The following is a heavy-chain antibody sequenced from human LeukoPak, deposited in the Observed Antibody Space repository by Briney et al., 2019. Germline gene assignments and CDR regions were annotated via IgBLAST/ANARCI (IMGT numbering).Heavy chain of an antibody. CDR3: ARREKVGAKTFDY. Sequence: SVRVSCKASGFTFSGSAIQWVRQARGQRPEWIGWIVVGSGNTNYAQKFQERVTITRDMSTSTAYLQWSSLKASDTAMYYCARREKVGAKTFDYWGQGTLVTVSS. V-gene: IGHV1-58*02. J-gene: IGHJ4*02. CDR1: GFTFSGSA. CDR2: IVVGSGNT. D-gene: IGHD1-26*01.